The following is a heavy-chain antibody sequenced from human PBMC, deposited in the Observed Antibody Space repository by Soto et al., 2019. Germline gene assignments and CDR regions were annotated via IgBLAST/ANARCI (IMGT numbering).Heavy chain of an antibody. Sequence: SETLSVTCAVYVGSFSVYYWSWIRQPPGKGLDWIGEINHSGSTNYNPSLKSRVTISVDTSKNQFSLKLSSVTAADTAVYYCATRRTTRTEIEARLGFDYWGQGTLVTVSS. CDR2: INHSGST. V-gene: IGHV4-34*01. J-gene: IGHJ4*02. D-gene: IGHD6-6*01. CDR1: VGSFSVYY. CDR3: ATRRTTRTEIEARLGFDY.